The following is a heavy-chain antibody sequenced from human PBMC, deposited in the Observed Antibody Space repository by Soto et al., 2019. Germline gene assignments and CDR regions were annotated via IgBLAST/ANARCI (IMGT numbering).Heavy chain of an antibody. CDR1: GFTFSDYY. D-gene: IGHD3-22*01. Sequence: PGGSLRLSCAASGFTFSDYYMSWIRQAPGKGLEWVSDISSSGSIIYYADSVKGRFTISRDNAKNSLYPQMNSLRAEDTAVYYCARVNGYYYYGMDVWGQGTTVTVSS. CDR3: ARVNGYYYYGMDV. V-gene: IGHV3-11*01. CDR2: ISSSGSII. J-gene: IGHJ6*02.